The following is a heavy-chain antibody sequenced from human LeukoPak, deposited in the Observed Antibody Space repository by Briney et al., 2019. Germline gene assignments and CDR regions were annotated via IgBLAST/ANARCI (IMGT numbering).Heavy chain of an antibody. V-gene: IGHV1-18*01. CDR2: ISAYNGNT. CDR1: GYTFTSYG. J-gene: IGHJ4*02. Sequence: GASVKVSCKASGYTFTSYGISWVRQAPGQGLEWMGWISAYNGNTNYAQKLQGRVTMTTDTSTSTAYMELRSLRSDDTAVYYCAIGAGTQYYDFWSAHRDYFDYWGQGTLVTVSS. D-gene: IGHD3-3*01. CDR3: AIGAGTQYYDFWSAHRDYFDY.